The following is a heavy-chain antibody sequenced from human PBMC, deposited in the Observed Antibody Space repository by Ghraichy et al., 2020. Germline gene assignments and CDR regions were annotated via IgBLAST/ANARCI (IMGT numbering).Heavy chain of an antibody. J-gene: IGHJ4*02. CDR2: IHSRGVI. D-gene: IGHD4-17*01. CDR3: ARDPAGDYGV. Sequence: SETLSLTCTVSDDSITSYYWSWIRLSPGKGLEWIGYIHSRGVIKYSSALKSRVIISIDPPKKQLSLNLTSVTAADTATYFCARDPAGDYGVWGRGTRVVVSS. CDR1: DDSITSYY. V-gene: IGHV4-4*08.